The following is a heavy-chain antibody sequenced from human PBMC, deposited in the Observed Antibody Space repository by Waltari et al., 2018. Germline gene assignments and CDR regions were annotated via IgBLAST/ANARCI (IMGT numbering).Heavy chain of an antibody. D-gene: IGHD3-10*01. CDR2: VVPVFGTP. CDR1: GGTFSNNP. CDR3: ARDREVRGVIHHFDD. Sequence: QVQLVQSGAEVKNPGSSVKVSCKNSGGTFSNNPISWVRQAPGQGLEWMGGVVPVFGTPNYAPKFRDRLKITTDESTTTAHMELSSLRTEDTAIYYCARDREVRGVIHHFDDWGQGTLVTVSS. V-gene: IGHV1-69*05. J-gene: IGHJ4*02.